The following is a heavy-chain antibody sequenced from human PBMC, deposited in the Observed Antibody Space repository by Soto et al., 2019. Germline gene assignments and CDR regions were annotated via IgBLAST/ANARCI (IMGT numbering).Heavy chain of an antibody. CDR3: AKELHLALIGGYYYHGMDV. V-gene: IGHV3-30*18. J-gene: IGHJ6*02. CDR1: GFTFSSYG. D-gene: IGHD7-27*01. CDR2: ISYDGSNK. Sequence: GGSLRLSCAASGFTFSSYGMHWVRQAPGKGLEWVAVISYDGSNKYYADSVKGRFTISRDNSKNTLYLQMNSLRAEDTAVYYCAKELHLALIGGYYYHGMDVWGQGTTVTVSS.